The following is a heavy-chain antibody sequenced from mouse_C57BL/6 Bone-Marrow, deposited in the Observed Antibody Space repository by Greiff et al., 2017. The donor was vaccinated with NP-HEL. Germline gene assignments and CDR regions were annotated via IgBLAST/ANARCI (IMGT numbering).Heavy chain of an antibody. V-gene: IGHV1-50*01. Sequence: QVQLQQPGAELVKPGASVKLSCKASGYTFTSYWMQWVKQRPGQGLEWIGEIDPSDGYTNYNQKFKGKATLTVDTSSSTAYMQLSSLTSEDSAVYYCAREAITTVVAFYWYVDVWGRGTTVTVSS. CDR3: AREAITTVVAFYWYVDV. CDR1: GYTFTSYW. J-gene: IGHJ1*03. CDR2: IDPSDGYT. D-gene: IGHD1-1*01.